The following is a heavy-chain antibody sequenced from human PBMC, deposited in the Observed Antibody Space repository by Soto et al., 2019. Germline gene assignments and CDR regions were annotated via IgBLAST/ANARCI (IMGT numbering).Heavy chain of an antibody. J-gene: IGHJ6*02. CDR3: ARAPVAGEYYYYGMDV. CDR1: GFTFSSYA. Sequence: GGSLRLSCAASGFTFSSYAMHWVRQAPGKGLEWVAVISYGGSNKYYADSVKGRFTISRDNSKNTLYLQMNSLRAEDTAVYYCARAPVAGEYYYYGMDVWGQVTTVTVSS. CDR2: ISYGGSNK. D-gene: IGHD3-16*01. V-gene: IGHV3-30-3*01.